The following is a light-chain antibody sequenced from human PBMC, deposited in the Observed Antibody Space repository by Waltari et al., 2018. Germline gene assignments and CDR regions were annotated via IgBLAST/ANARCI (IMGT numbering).Light chain of an antibody. Sequence: DIQMTQSPATLSASVGDRVIITCRATQSISSWWAWFQQKPGKAPKLLIYQASTLESGVPSRFSGSGSGSEFTLTISSLQPDDFATYHCQQYDSYPWTFGQGTKVEVK. J-gene: IGKJ1*01. V-gene: IGKV1-5*03. CDR3: QQYDSYPWT. CDR1: QSISSW. CDR2: QAS.